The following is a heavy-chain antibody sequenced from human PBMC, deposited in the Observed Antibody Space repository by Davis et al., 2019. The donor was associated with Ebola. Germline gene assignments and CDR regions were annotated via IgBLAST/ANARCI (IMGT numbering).Heavy chain of an antibody. V-gene: IGHV3-30*03. J-gene: IGHJ6*03. CDR1: GFSFGTYG. CDR3: ARDTPRDYFMDV. Sequence: PGGSLRLSCAAFGFSFGTYGMHWVRQAPGKGLEWVGYMSYGGSHTSSIDSVKGRFSISSDNSKNTLYLQMNSLRAEDTAVYYCARDTPRDYFMDVWGKGTTVTVSS. CDR2: MSYGGSHT.